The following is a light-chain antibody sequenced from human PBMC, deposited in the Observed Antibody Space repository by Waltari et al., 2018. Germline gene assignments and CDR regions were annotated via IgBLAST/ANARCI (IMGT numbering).Light chain of an antibody. Sequence: EIVMTQSPATLSVSPGERATLSCWASQSLNSNLAWYQQKPGQVPRLLIYGASTRATAIPARFSGSGSGTEFTLIISGLQSEDFAIYYCQQYVQWPLTFGQGTRLEI. CDR2: GAS. CDR3: QQYVQWPLT. V-gene: IGKV3-15*01. CDR1: QSLNSN. J-gene: IGKJ5*01.